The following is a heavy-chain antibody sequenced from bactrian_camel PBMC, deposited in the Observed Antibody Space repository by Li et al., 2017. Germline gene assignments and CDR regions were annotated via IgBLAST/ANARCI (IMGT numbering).Heavy chain of an antibody. Sequence: QLVESGGGSVQAGGSLRLSCAASGYSTKYMGWFRQAPGKEREWVASIYRGGEGICYADSVQGRFTISKDSAKNTVYLQMNQLKPEDTATYYCAHNRWCTPVLSGVQSRPRPRNLVIGGRGPRSPSP. CDR2: IYRGGEGI. J-gene: IGHJ6*01. CDR1: GYSTKY. V-gene: IGHV3S40*01. CDR3: AHNRWCTPVLSGVQSRPRPRNLV. D-gene: IGHD3*01.